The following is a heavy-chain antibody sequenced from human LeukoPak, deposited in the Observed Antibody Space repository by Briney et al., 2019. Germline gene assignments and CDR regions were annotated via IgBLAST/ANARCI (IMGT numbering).Heavy chain of an antibody. V-gene: IGHV1-3*01. J-gene: IGHJ6*02. D-gene: IGHD5-24*01. CDR2: IHAGNGNT. CDR1: GYNFISYA. CDR3: ARRLRLSKSNLRDYYGMDV. Sequence: ASVKVSCKASGYNFISYAIHWVRQAPGQRPEWMGWIHAGNGNTKYSQKFQDRVTITWDTSARTADMELSSLTSEDTAVYYCARRLRLSKSNLRDYYGMDVWGQGTTVTVSS.